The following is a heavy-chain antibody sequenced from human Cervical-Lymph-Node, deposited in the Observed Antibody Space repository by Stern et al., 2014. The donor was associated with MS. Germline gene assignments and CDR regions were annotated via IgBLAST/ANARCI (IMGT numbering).Heavy chain of an antibody. J-gene: IGHJ4*02. D-gene: IGHD2-8*01. CDR1: GFTFSSYG. Sequence: QMQLVESGGGLVQPGGSLRLSCAASGFTFSSYGMHWVRQAPGKGLEWVTVISYDGNRKYYAASLKGRFSISRDNSKNTLHLQMNSVTPDDTAIYYCARDYEDTSMLFDHWGQGTLVTVSS. CDR2: ISYDGNRK. V-gene: IGHV3-30*03. CDR3: ARDYEDTSMLFDH.